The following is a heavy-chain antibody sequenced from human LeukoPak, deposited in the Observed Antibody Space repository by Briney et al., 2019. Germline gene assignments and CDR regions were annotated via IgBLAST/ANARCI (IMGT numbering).Heavy chain of an antibody. D-gene: IGHD2-2*01. J-gene: IGHJ4*02. CDR2: INHSGST. V-gene: IGHV4-34*01. CDR1: GGSISSYY. Sequence: SETLSLTCTVSGGSISSYYWSWIRQPPGKGLEWIGEINHSGSTNYNPSLKSRVTISVDTSKNQFSLKLSSVTAADTAVYYCARQSWHGCSSTSCHIFDYWGQGTLVTVSS. CDR3: ARQSWHGCSSTSCHIFDY.